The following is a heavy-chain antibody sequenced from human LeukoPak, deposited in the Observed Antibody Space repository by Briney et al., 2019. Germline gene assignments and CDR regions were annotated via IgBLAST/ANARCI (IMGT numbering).Heavy chain of an antibody. CDR3: AKDTGSWFPYYFDY. CDR1: GFTFSSYS. Sequence: PGGSLRLSCAASGFTFSSYSMNWVRQAPGKGLEWVSSISSSSSYIYYADSVKGRFTISRDNAKNSLYLQMNSLRAEDTAAYYCAKDTGSWFPYYFDYWGQGTLVTVSS. D-gene: IGHD3-10*01. CDR2: ISSSSSYI. J-gene: IGHJ4*02. V-gene: IGHV3-21*04.